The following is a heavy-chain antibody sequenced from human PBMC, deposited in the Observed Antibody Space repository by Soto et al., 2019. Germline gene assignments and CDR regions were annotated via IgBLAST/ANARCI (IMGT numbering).Heavy chain of an antibody. CDR1: GFTFSSYA. Sequence: WGSLSLSCSASGFTFSSYAMHWVRQDPGKGLEYVSAISINGGITYYADSVKGRFTIPRDNSKNTLYLQMSSLRAEDTAVYYCVKPFLLRYFYWCLEYWGQGTLVTVSS. CDR2: ISINGGIT. D-gene: IGHD3-9*01. J-gene: IGHJ4*02. CDR3: VKPFLLRYFYWCLEY. V-gene: IGHV3-64D*06.